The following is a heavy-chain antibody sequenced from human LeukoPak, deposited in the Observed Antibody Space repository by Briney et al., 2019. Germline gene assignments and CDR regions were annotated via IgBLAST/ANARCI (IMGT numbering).Heavy chain of an antibody. CDR3: ARGGGMTTVTKSWFDP. V-gene: IGHV1-2*02. Sequence: ASVKVSCKASGCTFTGYYMHWVRQAPGQGLEWMGWINPNSGGTNYAQKFQGRVTMTRDTSISTAYMELSRLRSDDTAVYYCARGGGMTTVTKSWFDPWGQGTLVTVSS. J-gene: IGHJ5*02. CDR2: INPNSGGT. CDR1: GCTFTGYY. D-gene: IGHD4-17*01.